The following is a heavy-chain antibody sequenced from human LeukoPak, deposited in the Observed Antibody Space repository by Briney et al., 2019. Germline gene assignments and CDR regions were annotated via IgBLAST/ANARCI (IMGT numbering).Heavy chain of an antibody. CDR2: VTGGGGST. J-gene: IGHJ1*01. D-gene: IGHD6-13*01. CDR1: GFTFSSFA. Sequence: GGSLRLSCAASGFTFSSFAMSWVRQAPGKGLELVSTVTGGGGSTNYADSVKGRFTISRDNSKNTLSLQMNSLRAEDTAVYYCASRGAAPGKYFQHWGQGTLVTVSS. CDR3: ASRGAAPGKYFQH. V-gene: IGHV3-23*01.